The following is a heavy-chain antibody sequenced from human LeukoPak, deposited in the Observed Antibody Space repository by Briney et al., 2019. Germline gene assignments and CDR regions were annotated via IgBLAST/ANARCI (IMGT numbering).Heavy chain of an antibody. CDR2: IYYSGST. J-gene: IGHJ4*02. V-gene: IGHV4-59*01. CDR3: ARETTMVPGDY. Sequence: PSETLFLTCTVSGGSISSYYWSWIRQPPGKGLEWIGYIYYSGSTNYNPSLKSRVTISVDTSKNQFSLKLSSVTAADTAVYYCARETTMVPGDYWGQGTLVTVSS. D-gene: IGHD3-10*01. CDR1: GGSISSYY.